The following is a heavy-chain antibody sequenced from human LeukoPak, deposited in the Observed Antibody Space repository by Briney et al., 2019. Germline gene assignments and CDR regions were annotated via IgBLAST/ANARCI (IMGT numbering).Heavy chain of an antibody. D-gene: IGHD3-10*01. Sequence: PGGSLRLSCVASGFSFDDYAMHWVRQGPGKGLEWVSGISWNSNSMGYADSVKGRFTISRDSAKNSLYLQMNSLRTEDTALYYCAKGDGSGAFDIWGQGTMVTVSS. CDR1: GFSFDDYA. CDR2: ISWNSNSM. CDR3: AKGDGSGAFDI. J-gene: IGHJ3*02. V-gene: IGHV3-9*01.